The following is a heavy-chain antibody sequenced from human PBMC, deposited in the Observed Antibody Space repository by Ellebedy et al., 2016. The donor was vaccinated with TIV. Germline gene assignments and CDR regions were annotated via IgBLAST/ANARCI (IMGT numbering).Heavy chain of an antibody. D-gene: IGHD2-2*01. CDR2: ISAYNGNT. Sequence: ASVKVSCXASGYTCTSYGISWVRQAPGQGLEWMGWISAYNGNTNYAQKFQGRVTMTEDTSTDTAYMELSSLRSEDTAVYYCATLSVVVPAAIAKPYYYYYYMDVWGKGTTVTVSS. J-gene: IGHJ6*03. CDR3: ATLSVVVPAAIAKPYYYYYYMDV. V-gene: IGHV1-18*01. CDR1: GYTCTSYG.